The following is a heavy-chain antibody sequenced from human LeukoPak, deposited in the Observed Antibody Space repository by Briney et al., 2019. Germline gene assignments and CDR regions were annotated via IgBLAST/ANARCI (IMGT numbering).Heavy chain of an antibody. CDR1: GYTFTGYY. D-gene: IGHD3-22*01. J-gene: IGHJ4*02. CDR3: ARGTYYDSSAYSGVRLFDY. Sequence: ASVKLSCKASGYTFTGYYMHWIRQAPGQGLEWMGWINPNSGRTNYAQEFQGRVTMTSDTPISTAYMDLSRLRSDDTALYYCARGTYYDSSAYSGVRLFDYWGQGTLVTVSS. CDR2: INPNSGRT. V-gene: IGHV1-2*02.